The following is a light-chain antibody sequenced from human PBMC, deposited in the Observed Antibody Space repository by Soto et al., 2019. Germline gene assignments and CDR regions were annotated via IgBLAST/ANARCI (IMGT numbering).Light chain of an antibody. CDR1: QSINDW. Sequence: DIQMTQSPSTLSASVGDRVTITCRASQSINDWLAWYQQHPGKAPKFLIDKASNLEGGVPSRFSGSGSGTEFTLTISSVQPDDFATYYCQYWDDYSWTFGQGTKVEIK. V-gene: IGKV1-5*03. CDR2: KAS. CDR3: QYWDDYSWT. J-gene: IGKJ1*01.